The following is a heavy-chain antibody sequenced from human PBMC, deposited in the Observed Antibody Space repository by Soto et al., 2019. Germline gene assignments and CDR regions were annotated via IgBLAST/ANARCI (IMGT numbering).Heavy chain of an antibody. CDR3: AREGRGVVVPGGMDV. CDR1: GFTFSSYW. J-gene: IGHJ6*02. V-gene: IGHV3-74*01. Sequence: EVELVESGGGLVQPGGSLRLSCAASGFTFSSYWMHWVRQAPGKGLVWVSRINSDGSSTSYADSVKGRFTISRDNAKNTLYLQMNSLRAEDTAVYYCAREGRGVVVPGGMDVWGQGTTVTVSS. CDR2: INSDGSST. D-gene: IGHD2-2*01.